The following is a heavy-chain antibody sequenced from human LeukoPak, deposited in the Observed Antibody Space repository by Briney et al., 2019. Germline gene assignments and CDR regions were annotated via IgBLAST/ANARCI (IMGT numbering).Heavy chain of an antibody. CDR2: ISYDGSNK. D-gene: IGHD1-26*01. J-gene: IGHJ3*02. V-gene: IGHV3-30*18. Sequence: GGSLRLSCAASGFTFSSYGMHWVRQAPGKGLEWVAVISYDGSNKYYADSVKGRFTISRDNSKNTLYLQMNSLRAEDTAVYYCAKMVPVVGATPDAFDIWGQGTMVTVSS. CDR3: AKMVPVVGATPDAFDI. CDR1: GFTFSSYG.